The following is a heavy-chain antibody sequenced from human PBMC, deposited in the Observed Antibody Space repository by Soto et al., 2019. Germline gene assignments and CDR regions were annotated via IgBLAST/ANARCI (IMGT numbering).Heavy chain of an antibody. V-gene: IGHV3-7*01. Sequence: PGGSLRLSCAASGFTFSSYWMSWVRQAPGKGLEWVANIKQDGSEKYYVDSVKGRFTISRDNAKNSLYLQMNSLRSEDTAVYYCARDYRARYSSGWYWVYWGQGTLVTVSS. J-gene: IGHJ4*02. CDR1: GFTFSSYW. D-gene: IGHD6-19*01. CDR3: ARDYRARYSSGWYWVY. CDR2: IKQDGSEK.